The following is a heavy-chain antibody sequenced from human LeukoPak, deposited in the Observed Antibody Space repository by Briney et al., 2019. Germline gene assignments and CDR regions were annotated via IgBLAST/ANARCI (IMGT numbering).Heavy chain of an antibody. CDR2: ISAYNGNT. Sequence: ASVKVSCKAPGYTFTSYGISWVRQAPGQGLEWMGWISAYNGNTNYAQKLQGRVTMTTDTSTSTAYMELRSLRSDDTAVYYCARDRYYYDSCGYADPWGQGTLVTVSS. J-gene: IGHJ5*02. CDR3: ARDRYYYDSCGYADP. V-gene: IGHV1-18*01. CDR1: GYTFTSYG. D-gene: IGHD3-22*01.